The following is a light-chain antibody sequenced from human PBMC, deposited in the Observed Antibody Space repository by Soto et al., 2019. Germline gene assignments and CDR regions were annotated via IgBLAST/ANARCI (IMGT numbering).Light chain of an antibody. CDR2: RNN. V-gene: IGLV1-47*01. J-gene: IGLJ2*01. CDR1: SSNIGSNY. CDR3: AAWDDSLSVL. Sequence: QSVLTQPPSASGTPGQRVTISCSGSSSNIGSNYVYWYQQLPGTAPKLLIYRNNQRPSGVPDRFSGPKSGTSASQAISGLRSEDDADYYCAAWDDSLSVLFGGGTQLTVL.